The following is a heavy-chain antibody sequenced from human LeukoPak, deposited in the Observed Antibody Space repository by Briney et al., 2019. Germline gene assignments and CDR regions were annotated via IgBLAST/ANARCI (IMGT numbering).Heavy chain of an antibody. CDR1: GVSINSYY. J-gene: IGHJ2*01. CDR2: IYTSRST. Sequence: SETLSLTCTGSGVSINSYYWSWIRQPAGKGLEWIGRIYTSRSTNYNPALKSRVTMSVDTSTPQFSLNLSSVTAADTAVYYCARDWYFDIWGRGTLVTVS. CDR3: ARDWYFDI. V-gene: IGHV4-4*07.